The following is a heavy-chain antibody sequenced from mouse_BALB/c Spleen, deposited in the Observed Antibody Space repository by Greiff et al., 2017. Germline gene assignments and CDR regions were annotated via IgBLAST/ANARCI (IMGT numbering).Heavy chain of an antibody. CDR1: GFTFSSFG. V-gene: IGHV5-17*02. D-gene: IGHD1-1*01. CDR2: ISSGSSTI. J-gene: IGHJ1*01. CDR3: ARLLRYWYFDV. Sequence: EVKLVESGGGLVQPGGSRKLSCAASGFTFSSFGMHWVRQAPEKGLEWVAYISSGSSTIYYADTVKGRFTISRDNPKNTLFLQMTSLRSEDTAMYYCARLLRYWYFDVWGAGTTVTVSS.